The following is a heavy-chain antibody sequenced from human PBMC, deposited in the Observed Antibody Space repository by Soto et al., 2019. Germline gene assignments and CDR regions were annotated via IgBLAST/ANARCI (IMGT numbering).Heavy chain of an antibody. Sequence: GASGKVSSKESGGTISRYGISWGRPAPGQGHEWMGGIIPIFGTANYAQKFQGRVTITADESTSTAYMELSSLRSEDTAVYYCARVYYDRGPGYYCDGKDVWGQGTKVTVSS. CDR2: IIPIFGTA. CDR1: GGTISRYG. D-gene: IGHD3-22*01. CDR3: ARVYYDRGPGYYCDGKDV. J-gene: IGHJ6*02. V-gene: IGHV1-69*13.